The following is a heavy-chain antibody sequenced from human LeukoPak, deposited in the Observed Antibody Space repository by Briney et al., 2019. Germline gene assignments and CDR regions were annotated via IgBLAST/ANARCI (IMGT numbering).Heavy chain of an antibody. D-gene: IGHD4-11*01. CDR2: ISSSSSTI. CDR1: GFTFSSYS. J-gene: IGHJ6*03. Sequence: GGSLRLSCAASGFTFSSYSMNWARQAPGKGLEWVSYISSSSSTIYYADSVKGRFTISRDNAKNSLYLQMNSLRAEDTAVYYCTRVSRGVTTSYYYYYMDVWGKGTTVTVSS. CDR3: TRVSRGVTTSYYYYYMDV. V-gene: IGHV3-48*04.